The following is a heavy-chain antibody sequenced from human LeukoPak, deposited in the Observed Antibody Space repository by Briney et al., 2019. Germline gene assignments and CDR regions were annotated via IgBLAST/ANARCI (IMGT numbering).Heavy chain of an antibody. CDR2: IYPGDSDT. Sequence: KVSCKASGYTFTSYWIGWVRQMPGKGLEWMGIIYPGDSDTRYSPSFQGQVTISADKSISTAYLQWSSLKASDTAMYYCARRLVAGHFDYWGQGTLVTVSS. CDR3: ARRLVAGHFDY. V-gene: IGHV5-51*01. CDR1: GYTFTSYW. J-gene: IGHJ4*02. D-gene: IGHD6-19*01.